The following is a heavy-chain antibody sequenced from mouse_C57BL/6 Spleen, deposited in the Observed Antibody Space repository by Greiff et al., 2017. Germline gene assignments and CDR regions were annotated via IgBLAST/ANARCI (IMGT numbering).Heavy chain of an antibody. V-gene: IGHV1-22*01. CDR3: ARPQEYGLWGPWFAY. CDR2: INPNNGGT. J-gene: IGHJ3*01. Sequence: EVQLQQSGPELVKPGASVKTSCKASGYTFTDYNMHWVKQSHGKSLEWIGYINPNNGGTSYNQKFKGKATLTVNKSSSTAYMERRSLTSEDSAVYYCARPQEYGLWGPWFAYWGQGTLVTVSA. D-gene: IGHD1-1*02. CDR1: GYTFTDYN.